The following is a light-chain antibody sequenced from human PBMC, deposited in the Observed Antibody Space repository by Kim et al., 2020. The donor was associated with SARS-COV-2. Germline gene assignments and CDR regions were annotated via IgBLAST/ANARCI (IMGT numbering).Light chain of an antibody. J-gene: IGLJ1*01. CDR1: IDDFAPSDY. Sequence: SITLSCTGFIDDFAPSDYFSWDQHRPERAPKLIIYDVTKRPSGISGRFSGSKSGYMASLSISGLQADDEAYYYCSSYTYDTNFDYVFGPGTKVTVL. CDR3: SSYTYDTNFDYV. CDR2: DVT. V-gene: IGLV2-14*03.